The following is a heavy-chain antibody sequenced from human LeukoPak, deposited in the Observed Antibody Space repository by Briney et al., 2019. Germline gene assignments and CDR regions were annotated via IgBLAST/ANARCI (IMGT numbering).Heavy chain of an antibody. J-gene: IGHJ4*02. CDR3: ARSSPMVRGVMGYYFDY. D-gene: IGHD3-10*01. Sequence: GRSLRLSCAASGFTISSYAMHWVRQAPGKGLEWVAVISYDGSNKYYADSVKGRFTISRDNSKNTLYLQMNSLRAEDTAVYYCARSSPMVRGVMGYYFDYWGQGTLVTVSS. CDR2: ISYDGSNK. CDR1: GFTISSYA. V-gene: IGHV3-30*04.